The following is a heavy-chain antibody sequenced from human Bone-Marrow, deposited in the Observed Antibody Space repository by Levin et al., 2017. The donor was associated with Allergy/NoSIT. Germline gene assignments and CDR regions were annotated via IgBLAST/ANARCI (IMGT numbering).Heavy chain of an antibody. J-gene: IGHJ5*02. CDR3: AGDRGSAAGPTVCFDP. V-gene: IGHV4-59*01. CDR2: IYYSGST. CDR1: GGSIRSYY. D-gene: IGHD6-25*01. Sequence: SQTLSLTCTVSGGSIRSYYWSWIRQPPGKGLEWIGYIYYSGSTNYNPSLKSRVTISVDTSKNQFSLKLSSVTAADTAVYYCAGDRGSAAGPTVCFDPWGQGTLVTVSS.